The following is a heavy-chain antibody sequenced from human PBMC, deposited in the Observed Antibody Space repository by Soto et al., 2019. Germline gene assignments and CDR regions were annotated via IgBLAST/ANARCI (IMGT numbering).Heavy chain of an antibody. D-gene: IGHD3-9*01. CDR3: ASRSYCDILTGYYRIFDY. CDR2: IYHSGST. J-gene: IGHJ4*01. Sequence: SETLSLTCAVSGGSISSNNCWSWVRQPPGKGLEWIGEIYHSGSTNYNSSLKSRVTISVDKSKNQFSLKLSSVTAADTAVYYCASRSYCDILTGYYRIFDYWGQGTLVTVSS. CDR1: GGSISSNNC. V-gene: IGHV4-4*02.